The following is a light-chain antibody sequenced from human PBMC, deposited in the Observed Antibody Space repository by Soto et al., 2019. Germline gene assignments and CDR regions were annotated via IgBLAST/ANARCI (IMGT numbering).Light chain of an antibody. CDR1: HSVSTSY. J-gene: IGKJ1*01. CDR2: GAS. V-gene: IGKV3-20*01. CDR3: RHYGNSRGT. Sequence: DIVLTQSPGTLSLSPGDRATLSCRASHSVSTSYLAWYQQKPGQAPRLLIYGASSRATGIPDRFSGSGSGTDFTLTISGLEPEDFEVYCGRHYGNSRGTFGQGTKVEIK.